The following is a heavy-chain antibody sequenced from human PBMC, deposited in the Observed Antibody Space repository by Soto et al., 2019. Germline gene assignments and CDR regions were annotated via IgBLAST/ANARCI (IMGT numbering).Heavy chain of an antibody. CDR1: GFPFSSYG. V-gene: IGHV3-30*03. Sequence: GGSLRISCVASGFPFSSYGMHWVRQAPGKGLEWVAVISYDGSNKYYADSVKGRFTISRDNAKNSLYLQMNSLRDEDTAVYYCATAPDGYAYYFDYWGQGTLVTVSS. D-gene: IGHD1-1*01. J-gene: IGHJ4*02. CDR2: ISYDGSNK. CDR3: ATAPDGYAYYFDY.